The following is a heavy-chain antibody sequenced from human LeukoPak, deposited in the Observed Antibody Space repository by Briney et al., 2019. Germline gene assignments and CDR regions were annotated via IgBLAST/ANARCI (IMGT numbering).Heavy chain of an antibody. V-gene: IGHV3-11*04. CDR2: ISGSGSII. J-gene: IGHJ4*02. Sequence: GGSLRLSCAASGFTFSNYYMSWIRQAPGKGLEWVSYISGSGSIIFQADSVKGRFTISRDNAKNSLFLQMNSLRDEDTALYYCARDRYYGSGSYQNAGGCFDYWGLGTLVTVSS. D-gene: IGHD3-10*01. CDR3: ARDRYYGSGSYQNAGGCFDY. CDR1: GFTFSNYY.